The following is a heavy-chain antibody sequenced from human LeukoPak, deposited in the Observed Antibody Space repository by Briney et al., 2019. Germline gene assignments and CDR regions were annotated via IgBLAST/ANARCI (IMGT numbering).Heavy chain of an antibody. D-gene: IGHD3-10*01. Sequence: GESLKISCKGSGYSFTSYWIGWVRQMPGKGLEWMGIIYPGDSDTKYSPSFQGQVTISADKSISTAYLQWSSLKASDTAMYYCARLAGSGMGYYYYHYMDVWGKGTTVTVSS. V-gene: IGHV5-51*01. CDR1: GYSFTSYW. CDR2: IYPGDSDT. J-gene: IGHJ6*03. CDR3: ARLAGSGMGYYYYHYMDV.